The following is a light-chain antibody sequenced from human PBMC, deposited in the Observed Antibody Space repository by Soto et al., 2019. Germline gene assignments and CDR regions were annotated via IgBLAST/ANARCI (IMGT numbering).Light chain of an antibody. Sequence: DIQMTQSPSSLSASVGDRVTITCRASQGIRDDLGWYKQKPGKAPKRLIYEASSLQSGVPSRFSGSGSGTEFTLTVSSLQPEDFAAYYCLKYSSYPRTFGQGTNVEMK. J-gene: IGKJ1*01. V-gene: IGKV1-17*01. CDR3: LKYSSYPRT. CDR2: EAS. CDR1: QGIRDD.